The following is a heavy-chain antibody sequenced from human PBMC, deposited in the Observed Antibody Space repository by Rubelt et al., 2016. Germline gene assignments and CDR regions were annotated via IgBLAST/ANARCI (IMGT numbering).Heavy chain of an antibody. V-gene: IGHV4-34*01. D-gene: IGHD2-15*01. CDR1: GGSFSNYY. Sequence: MRRQRWGAGLFRPSQTLSLTCGVYGGSFSNYYWTWIRQPPGKGLEWIGDINKSGNTDYNPSLKSRVTISVDTSKNQFSLKLSSVTAADTAVYYCATRYCGGGSCYFYPEYHLDYWGQGTLVTVSS. J-gene: IGHJ4*02. CDR2: INKSGNT. CDR3: ATRYCGGGSCYFYPEYHLDY.